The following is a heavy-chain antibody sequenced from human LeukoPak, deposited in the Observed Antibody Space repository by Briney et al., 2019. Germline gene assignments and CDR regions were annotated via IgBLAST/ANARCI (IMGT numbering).Heavy chain of an antibody. CDR1: GFTFSSYS. CDR2: ISSSSSTI. CDR3: ARVWGAEYYDFWSGYRSFRWFDP. J-gene: IGHJ5*02. Sequence: GESLRLSCAASGFTFSSYSMNWFRQAPGKGMEWVSYISSSSSTIYYADPVKGRFTISRDNAKNSLYLQMNSLRAEDTAVYYCARVWGAEYYDFWSGYRSFRWFDPWGQGTLVTVSS. D-gene: IGHD3-3*01. V-gene: IGHV3-48*01.